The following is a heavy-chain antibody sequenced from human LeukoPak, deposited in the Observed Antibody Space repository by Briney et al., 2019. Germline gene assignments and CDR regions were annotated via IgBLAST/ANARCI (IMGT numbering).Heavy chain of an antibody. D-gene: IGHD6-13*01. CDR3: AKGYSSSWPNWSDP. CDR2: ISWNSGSI. V-gene: IGHV3-9*01. Sequence: GGSLRLSCAASGFTFDDYAMHWVRQAPGKGLEWVSGISWNSGSIGYADSVKGRFTISRDNAKNSLYLQMNSLRAEDTALYYCAKGYSSSWPNWSDPWGQGTLVTVSS. CDR1: GFTFDDYA. J-gene: IGHJ5*02.